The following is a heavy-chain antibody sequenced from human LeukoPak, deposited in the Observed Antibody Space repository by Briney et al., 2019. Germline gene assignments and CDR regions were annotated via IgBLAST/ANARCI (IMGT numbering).Heavy chain of an antibody. V-gene: IGHV4-4*07. CDR2: IYTSGST. CDR1: GGSISSYY. CDR3: SGSYLAYYMDV. J-gene: IGHJ6*03. D-gene: IGHD1-26*01. Sequence: PSETLSLTCTISGGSISSYYWSWIRQPAGKGLEWIGRIYTSGSTNYNPSLKSRVTMSVDTSKNQFSLKLSSVTAADTAVYYCSGSYLAYYMDVWGKGTTVTVSS.